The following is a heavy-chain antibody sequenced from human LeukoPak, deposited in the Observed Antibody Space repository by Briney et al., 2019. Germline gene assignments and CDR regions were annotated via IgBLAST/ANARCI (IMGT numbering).Heavy chain of an antibody. J-gene: IGHJ4*02. CDR3: VRGTTNYYFGS. D-gene: IGHD4-11*01. Sequence: PGGSLRLSCAASGFTFSSYAMDWVRQAPGKGLEWVSSFGTRSTSIYYARSVTGRFIISRDNAKNSLYLQMNSLRAEDTAVYYCVRGTTNYYFGSWGQGTLVTVSS. CDR1: GFTFSSYA. CDR2: FGTRSTSI. V-gene: IGHV3-21*01.